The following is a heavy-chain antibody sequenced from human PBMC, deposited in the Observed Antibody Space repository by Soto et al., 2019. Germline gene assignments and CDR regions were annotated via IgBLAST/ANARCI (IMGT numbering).Heavy chain of an antibody. V-gene: IGHV1-18*01. J-gene: IGHJ5*02. Sequence: QVQLVQSGAEVKKPGASVKVSCKASGYTFFTYGITWVRQAPGQGLEWMGWISTYDGNTDYAQKLQGRVTMTTATSTRTAYMELRSLRSDDTAVYYCARKSSSSSWFDPWGQGTLVTVSS. CDR2: ISTYDGNT. D-gene: IGHD6-6*01. CDR3: ARKSSSSSWFDP. CDR1: GYTFFTYG.